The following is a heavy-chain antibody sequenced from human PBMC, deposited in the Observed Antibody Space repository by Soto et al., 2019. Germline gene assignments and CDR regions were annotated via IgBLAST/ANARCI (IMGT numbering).Heavy chain of an antibody. V-gene: IGHV4-34*01. Sequence: PSVTLSLTCAVYGGSFSGYYWSWIRQPPGKGLEWIGEINHSGSTNYNPSLKSRVTISVDTSKNQFSLKLSSVTAADTAVYYCARRMAGSGKYNWFDPWGQGTLVTVSS. CDR2: INHSGST. CDR1: GGSFSGYY. J-gene: IGHJ5*02. CDR3: ARRMAGSGKYNWFDP. D-gene: IGHD6-19*01.